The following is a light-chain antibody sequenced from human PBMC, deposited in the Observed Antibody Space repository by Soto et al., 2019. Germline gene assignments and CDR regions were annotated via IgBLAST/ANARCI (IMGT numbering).Light chain of an antibody. CDR2: DAS. CDR3: QQGSNWPPHT. CDR1: QSVSSY. J-gene: IGKJ2*01. V-gene: IGKV3-11*01. Sequence: EIVLTQSPATLSLSPGERATLSCRASQSVSSYLAWYQQKSGQAPRLLIYDASNRATGIPARFSGSGSGTDFTLTISSLEPEDFAVYDCQQGSNWPPHTFGQGTKLEIK.